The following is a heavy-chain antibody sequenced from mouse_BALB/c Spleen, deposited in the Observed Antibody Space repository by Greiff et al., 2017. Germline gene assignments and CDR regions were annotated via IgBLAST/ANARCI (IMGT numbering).Heavy chain of an antibody. CDR1: GFTFSSFG. V-gene: IGHV5-17*02. Sequence: EVQLVESGGGLVQPGGSRKLSCAASGFTFSSFGMHWVRQAPEKGLEWVAYISSGSSTIYYADTVKGRFTISRDNPKNTLFLQMTSLRSEDTAMYYCARDIYYGAMDYWGQGTSVTVSS. J-gene: IGHJ4*01. CDR3: ARDIYYGAMDY. CDR2: ISSGSSTI. D-gene: IGHD2-1*01.